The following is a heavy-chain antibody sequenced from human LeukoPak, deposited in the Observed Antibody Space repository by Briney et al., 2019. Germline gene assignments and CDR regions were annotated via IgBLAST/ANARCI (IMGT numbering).Heavy chain of an antibody. CDR1: GGSISHNRYY. Sequence: SETLSLTCTVSGGSISHNRYYWAWIRQPPGAGLEWIGSILYSGTTFYNPSLKTRLTISVDTSKNQFSLRLNSMTAADTAVYYCARRLISATIDSWGQGILVTVSS. D-gene: IGHD2-15*01. V-gene: IGHV4-39*01. CDR2: ILYSGTT. J-gene: IGHJ4*02. CDR3: ARRLISATIDS.